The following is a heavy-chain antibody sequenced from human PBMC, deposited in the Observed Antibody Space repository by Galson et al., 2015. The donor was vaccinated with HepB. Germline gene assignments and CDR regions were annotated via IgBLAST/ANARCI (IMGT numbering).Heavy chain of an antibody. CDR3: ARNALEDYYDSSGYEDY. D-gene: IGHD3-22*01. J-gene: IGHJ4*02. CDR1: GYAFASHT. Sequence: SVKVSCKASGYAFASHTIIWVRQAPGQGLEWMGWINTNTGNPTYAPGFRGRFVFSLDISVSTAYLQINSLKTEDTAVYYCARNALEDYYDSSGYEDYWGQGSLVTVSS. CDR2: INTNTGNP. V-gene: IGHV7-4-1*02.